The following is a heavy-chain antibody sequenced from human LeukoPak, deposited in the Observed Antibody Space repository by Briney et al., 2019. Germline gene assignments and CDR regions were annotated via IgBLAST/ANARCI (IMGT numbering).Heavy chain of an antibody. V-gene: IGHV4-39*01. CDR2: IYYSGST. CDR1: GGSISSSSYY. Sequence: SETLSLTCTVSGGSISSSSYYWGWIRQPPGKGLEWIGSIYYSGSTYYNPSLKSRVTISVDTSKNQFSLKLSSVTAADTAVYYCARVYYYYYYMDVWGKGTTVTVSS. CDR3: ARVYYYYYYMDV. J-gene: IGHJ6*03.